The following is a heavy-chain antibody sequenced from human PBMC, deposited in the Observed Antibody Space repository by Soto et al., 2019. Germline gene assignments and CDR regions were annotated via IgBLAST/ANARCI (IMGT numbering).Heavy chain of an antibody. V-gene: IGHV3-33*01. CDR2: IWFDGSNK. CDR3: ARDLGYNYGHPFDY. CDR1: GFTFSSYT. J-gene: IGHJ4*02. Sequence: PGGSLRLSCAASGFTFSSYTIHWVRQAPGKGLEWLALIWFDGSNKYYADSVKGRFTISRDNAKNTLYLQMNSLRAEDTAVYYRARDLGYNYGHPFDYWGQGTLVTVSS. D-gene: IGHD5-18*01.